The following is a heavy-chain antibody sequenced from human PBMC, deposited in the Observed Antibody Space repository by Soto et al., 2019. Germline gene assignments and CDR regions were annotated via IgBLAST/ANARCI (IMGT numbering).Heavy chain of an antibody. Sequence: SVKVSCKASGGTFSSYAFSWVRQAPGQGLEWMGGIIPIFGTANYAQKFQGRVTITADESTSTAYMELSSLRSEDTAVYYCGAATSEYYYYGMDVWGQGTTVTVSS. CDR1: GGTFSSYA. V-gene: IGHV1-69*13. CDR2: IIPIFGTA. D-gene: IGHD5-12*01. J-gene: IGHJ6*02. CDR3: GAATSEYYYYGMDV.